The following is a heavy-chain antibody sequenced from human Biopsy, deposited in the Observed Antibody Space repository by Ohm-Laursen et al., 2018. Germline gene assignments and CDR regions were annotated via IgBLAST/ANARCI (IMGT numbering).Heavy chain of an antibody. J-gene: IGHJ4*02. CDR2: ISPKSGGT. V-gene: IGHV1-2*02. CDR3: ALQSVAQMKNFDY. D-gene: IGHD6-19*01. Sequence: ASVKVSCKASGYSLTSYGISWVRQAPGQGLEWMGWISPKSGGTNYAQKFQGNITMTKNTSMSTAYMEMSRLRSDDTAVYYCALQSVAQMKNFDYWGQGTLVTVSS. CDR1: GYSLTSYG.